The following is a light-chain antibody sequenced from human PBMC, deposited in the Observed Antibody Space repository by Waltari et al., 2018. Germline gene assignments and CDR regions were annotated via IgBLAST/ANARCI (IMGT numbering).Light chain of an antibody. Sequence: QSALTQFASVSGSPGQSITISCTGTSSDVGGYNLVSWYQQHPGRAPKLIIYDVTKRPSGFSNRFSGSTSGNTASLTISGLQAEDEADYYCCSFAGSISVFTVFGTGTTVTVL. CDR1: SSDVGGYNL. CDR2: DVT. V-gene: IGLV2-23*02. CDR3: CSFAGSISVFTV. J-gene: IGLJ1*01.